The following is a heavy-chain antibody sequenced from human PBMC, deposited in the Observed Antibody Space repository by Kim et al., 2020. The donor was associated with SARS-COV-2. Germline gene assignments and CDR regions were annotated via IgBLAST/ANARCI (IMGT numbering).Heavy chain of an antibody. CDR1: GGSISSGGYY. D-gene: IGHD2-2*01. Sequence: SETLSLTCTVSGGSISSGGYYWSWIRQLPGKGLEWIGYIYYSGSTSYNPSLKSRVTISVDTSKNQFSLKLSSVTAADTAVYYCARDRPKYCSSSSCSDYSYYYGMDVWGQGTTVTVSS. CDR3: ARDRPKYCSSSSCSDYSYYYGMDV. V-gene: IGHV4-31*03. J-gene: IGHJ6*02. CDR2: IYYSGST.